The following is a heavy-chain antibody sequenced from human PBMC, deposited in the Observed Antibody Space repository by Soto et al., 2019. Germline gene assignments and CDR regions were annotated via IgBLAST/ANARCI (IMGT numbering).Heavy chain of an antibody. V-gene: IGHV4-30-4*01. CDR1: GGSISSGDYY. J-gene: IGHJ6*02. Sequence: TLSLTCTVSGGSISSGDYYWSWIRQPPGKGLEWIGYIYYSGSTYYNPSLKSRVTISVDTSKNQFSLKLSSVTAADTAVYYCASSQLDPRSYYYYGMDVWGQGTTVTAP. D-gene: IGHD6-6*01. CDR3: ASSQLDPRSYYYYGMDV. CDR2: IYYSGST.